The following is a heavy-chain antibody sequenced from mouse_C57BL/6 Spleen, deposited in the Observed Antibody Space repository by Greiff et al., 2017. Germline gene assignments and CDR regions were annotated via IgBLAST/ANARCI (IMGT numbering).Heavy chain of an antibody. CDR3: ARGDDGYYLFAY. CDR1: GYTFTSYW. Sequence: VQLQQPGAELVKPGASVKMSCKASGYTFTSYWITWVKQRPGQGLEWIGDIYPGSGSTNYNEKFKSKATLTVDTSSSTAYMQLSSLTSEDSAVYYCARGDDGYYLFAYWGQGTLVTVSA. D-gene: IGHD2-3*01. CDR2: IYPGSGST. V-gene: IGHV1-55*01. J-gene: IGHJ3*01.